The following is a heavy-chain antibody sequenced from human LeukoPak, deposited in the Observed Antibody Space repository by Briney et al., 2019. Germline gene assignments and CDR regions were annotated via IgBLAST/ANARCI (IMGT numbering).Heavy chain of an antibody. CDR3: ARDSVVDIEASTTYYFDS. D-gene: IGHD5-12*01. Sequence: SETLSLTCTVSGGSLSSSSYYWGWIRQPPGKGLEWIGSIYHSGSTYYNPSLRSRVTISLDTSKNQFSPKMFSVTAADTAVYYCARDSVVDIEASTTYYFDSWGQGTLVTVSS. CDR2: IYHSGST. J-gene: IGHJ4*02. CDR1: GGSLSSSSYY. V-gene: IGHV4-39*07.